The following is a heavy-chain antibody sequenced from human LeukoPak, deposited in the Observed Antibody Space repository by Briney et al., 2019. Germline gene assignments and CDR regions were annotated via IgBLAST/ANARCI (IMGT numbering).Heavy chain of an antibody. Sequence: PGGSLRLSCAASGFTFSSYSMNWVRQAPGKGLEWVSSISSSSSYIYYADSVKGRFTISRDNAKNSLYLQMNSLRAEDTALYFCARDATTEIGTVYMDVWGKGTTVTISS. J-gene: IGHJ6*03. CDR2: ISSSSSYI. D-gene: IGHD1-1*01. CDR1: GFTFSSYS. CDR3: ARDATTEIGTVYMDV. V-gene: IGHV3-21*01.